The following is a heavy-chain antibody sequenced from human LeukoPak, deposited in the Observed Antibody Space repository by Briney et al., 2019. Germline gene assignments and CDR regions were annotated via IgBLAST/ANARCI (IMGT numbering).Heavy chain of an antibody. J-gene: IGHJ5*02. D-gene: IGHD3-22*01. Sequence: SETLSLTCTVSGGSISSSSYYWGWIRQPPGKGLVWIGSIYYSGSTNYNPSLKSRVTISVDTSKNQFSLKLSSVTAADTAVYYCARGPYPSYDSSGYFWFDPWGQGTLVTVSS. CDR1: GGSISSSSYY. CDR3: ARGPYPSYDSSGYFWFDP. CDR2: IYYSGST. V-gene: IGHV4-39*07.